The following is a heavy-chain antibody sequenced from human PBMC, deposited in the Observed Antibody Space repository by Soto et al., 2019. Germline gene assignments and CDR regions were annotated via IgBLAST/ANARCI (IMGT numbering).Heavy chain of an antibody. CDR2: ISYDGSNK. CDR1: GFTFSSYG. CDR3: VRCWGTGDGSDLGYNWFDP. V-gene: IGHV3-30*03. Sequence: GGSLRLSCAASGFTFSSYGMHWVRQAPGKGLEWVAVISYDGSNKYYADSVKGRFTISRDNSKNTLYLQMNSLRAEDTAVYYCVRCWGTGDGSDLGYNWFDPWGQGTLVTVSS. D-gene: IGHD1-1*01. J-gene: IGHJ5*02.